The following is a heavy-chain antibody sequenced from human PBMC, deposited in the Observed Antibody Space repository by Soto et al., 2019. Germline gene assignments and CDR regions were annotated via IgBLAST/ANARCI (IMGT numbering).Heavy chain of an antibody. J-gene: IGHJ1*01. CDR1: GFTFKYYA. Sequence: EVQLLQSGGGLAQPGTSLRLSCAASGFTFKYYAMTWVRQAPGKGLEWGSTISGSGDKTDYADSVKGRFRVSRDNSKDTLYLQMDSLRADDTALYYCARESKWYGGQYFQDWGQGNRVTVPS. V-gene: IGHV3-23*01. CDR2: ISGSGDKT. CDR3: ARESKWYGGQYFQD. D-gene: IGHD2-8*01.